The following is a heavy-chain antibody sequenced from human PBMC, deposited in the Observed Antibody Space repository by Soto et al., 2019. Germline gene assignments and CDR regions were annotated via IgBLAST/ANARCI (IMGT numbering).Heavy chain of an antibody. D-gene: IGHD1-26*01. CDR2: INNSGNTK. V-gene: IGHV3-11*01. CDR1: GFTFSDYY. J-gene: IGHJ4*02. Sequence: QVHLVESGGGLVKPGGSLRLSCAASGFTFSDYYMSWIRQAPGKRLEWISYINNSGNTKYYADSVKGRFTISRDNAKNSLYLQMNSLRAEDTAVYYCASSLRQVGTSPADFDNWCQGTLVTVSS. CDR3: ASSLRQVGTSPADFDN.